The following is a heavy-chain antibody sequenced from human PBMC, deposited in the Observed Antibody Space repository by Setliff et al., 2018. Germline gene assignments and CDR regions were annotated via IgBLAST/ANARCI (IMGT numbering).Heavy chain of an antibody. Sequence: PSETLSLTCAVSGYSISSGYYWGWIRQPPGKGLEWIRSIYHSGSTYYNPSLKSRVTISVDASKNQFSLKLSSVTAADTAVYYCARLRHYGSGSYLDYWGQGTLVTVSS. CDR2: IYHSGST. V-gene: IGHV4-38-2*01. D-gene: IGHD3-10*01. CDR3: ARLRHYGSGSYLDY. J-gene: IGHJ4*02. CDR1: GYSISSGYY.